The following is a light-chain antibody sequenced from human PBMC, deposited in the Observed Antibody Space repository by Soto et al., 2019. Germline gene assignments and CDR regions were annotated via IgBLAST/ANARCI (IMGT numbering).Light chain of an antibody. CDR1: SSDVGGYNY. CDR3: CSYAGSYNVV. CDR2: DVS. V-gene: IGLV2-11*01. Sequence: QSALTQPRSVSGSPGQSVTISCTGTSSDVGGYNYVSWYQQHPGKAPKLMIYDVSKRPSGVPDRFSGSKSGNTASLTISGLKAEDEADYYCCSYAGSYNVVFGGGTQLTVL. J-gene: IGLJ2*01.